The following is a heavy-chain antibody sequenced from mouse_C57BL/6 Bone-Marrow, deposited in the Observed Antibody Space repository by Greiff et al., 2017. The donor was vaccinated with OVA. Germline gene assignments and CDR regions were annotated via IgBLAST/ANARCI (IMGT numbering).Heavy chain of an antibody. J-gene: IGHJ2*01. CDR3: ARWDYYFDY. D-gene: IGHD4-1*01. CDR2: IDPSDSYT. Sequence: QVQLQQPGAELVMPGASVKLSCKASGYTFTSYCMHWVKQRPGQGLEWIGEIDPSDSYTNYNQKFKGKSTLTVDKSSSTAYMQLSSLTSEDSAVYYCARWDYYFDYWGQGTTLTVSS. V-gene: IGHV1-69*01. CDR1: GYTFTSYC.